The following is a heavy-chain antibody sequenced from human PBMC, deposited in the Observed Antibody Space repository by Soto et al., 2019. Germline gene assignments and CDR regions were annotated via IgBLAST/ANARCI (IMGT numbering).Heavy chain of an antibody. D-gene: IGHD2-2*01. V-gene: IGHV1-58*01. J-gene: IGHJ6*02. Sequence: SVKVSCKASGFTFTSSAVQWVRQARGQRLEWIGWIVVGSGNTNYAQKFQERVTITRDMSTSTAYMELSSLRSEDTAVYYCAADIVVVPAATSDYGMDVWGPGTTVTVSS. CDR3: AADIVVVPAATSDYGMDV. CDR2: IVVGSGNT. CDR1: GFTFTSSA.